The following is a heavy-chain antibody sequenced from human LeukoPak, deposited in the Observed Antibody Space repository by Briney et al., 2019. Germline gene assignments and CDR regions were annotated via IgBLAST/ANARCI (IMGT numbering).Heavy chain of an antibody. D-gene: IGHD1-26*01. Sequence: SETLSLTCAVYGGSFSGYYWSWIRQPPGKGLEWIGEINHSGSTNYNPSLKSRVTISVDTSKNQFSLKLSSVTAADTAVYYCARYRETGATADCWGQGTLVTVSS. CDR2: INHSGST. CDR3: ARYRETGATADC. V-gene: IGHV4-34*01. J-gene: IGHJ4*02. CDR1: GGSFSGYY.